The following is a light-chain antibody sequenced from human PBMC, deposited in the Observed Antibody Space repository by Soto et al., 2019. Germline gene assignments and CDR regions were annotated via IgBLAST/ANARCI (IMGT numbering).Light chain of an antibody. V-gene: IGKV1-5*03. CDR3: QHFNDYYVA. CDR1: QNIYMW. CDR2: KAS. Sequence: DIQMTQSPSTLSAFVGDRVTITCRASQNIYMWLAWYQQKPGKAPRVVINKASTLESGVPSRFSGSGLGTEFTLTIDSLQPDDFATYYCQHFNDYYVAFGQGTRVEVK. J-gene: IGKJ1*01.